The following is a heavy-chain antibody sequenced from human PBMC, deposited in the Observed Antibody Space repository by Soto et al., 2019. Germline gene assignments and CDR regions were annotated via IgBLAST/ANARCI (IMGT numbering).Heavy chain of an antibody. V-gene: IGHV1-69*01. Sequence: QVQLVQSGPEVKEPGSSVKLTCKVSGGIFNTYAISWLRQAPGQGLEWMGGIIPIFGTPNYAQRFQGRVTITADESTSPAYMALRRLRSYDTAVYYCARDQDYYGSGHYYTRIDFWGQGTLVSVSS. CDR1: GGIFNTYA. D-gene: IGHD3-10*01. CDR2: IIPIFGTP. J-gene: IGHJ4*02. CDR3: ARDQDYYGSGHYYTRIDF.